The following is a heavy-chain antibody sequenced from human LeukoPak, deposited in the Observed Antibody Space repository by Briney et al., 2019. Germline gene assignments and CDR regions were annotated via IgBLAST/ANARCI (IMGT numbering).Heavy chain of an antibody. CDR1: GYSFTGYW. J-gene: IGHJ4*02. CDR2: IYPGDSDT. CDR3: ARRGPYGAYFDY. Sequence: PGQSLTSSSKGSGYSFTGYWIGWVREMPGKGLEWMGIIYPGDSDTRYSPSFQGQVTISADKSISTAYLQWTSLKASDTAMYYCARRGPYGAYFDYWGQKTGLRFSS. D-gene: IGHD4-17*01. V-gene: IGHV5-51*01.